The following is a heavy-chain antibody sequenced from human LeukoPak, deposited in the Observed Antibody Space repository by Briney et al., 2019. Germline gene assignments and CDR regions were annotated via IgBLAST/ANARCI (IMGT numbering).Heavy chain of an antibody. CDR3: ARITAAGSSAFDI. J-gene: IGHJ3*02. CDR1: GGTISSSVYY. CDR2: VYYSGST. D-gene: IGHD6-25*01. Sequence: SETLSLTCPVSGGTISSSVYYWGWTRQPPGKGLQWVGSVYYSGSTYFNPSLKSRVTISVDTSKNQFSLKLSSVTAADTAVYYCARITAAGSSAFDIWGQGTMVTVSS. V-gene: IGHV4-39*01.